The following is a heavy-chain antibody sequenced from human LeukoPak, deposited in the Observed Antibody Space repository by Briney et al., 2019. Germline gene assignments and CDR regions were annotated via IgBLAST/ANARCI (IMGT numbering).Heavy chain of an antibody. CDR1: GYTFTGYY. D-gene: IGHD3-22*01. V-gene: IGHV1-2*02. J-gene: IGHJ3*02. CDR2: INPNSGGT. Sequence: ASVKVSCKASGYTFTGYYMHWVRQAPGQGLEWMGCINPNSGGTKYAQKFQGRVTMTRDTSISTAYMELSRLRSDDTAVYYCASSYDSSGYYYFDAFDIWGQGTMVTVSS. CDR3: ASSYDSSGYYYFDAFDI.